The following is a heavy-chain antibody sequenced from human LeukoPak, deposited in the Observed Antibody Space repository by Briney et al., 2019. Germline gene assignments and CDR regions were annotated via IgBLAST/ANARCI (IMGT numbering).Heavy chain of an antibody. J-gene: IGHJ4*02. CDR2: IIPILGIA. CDR3: ARDLEGYSSSWYGY. D-gene: IGHD6-13*01. CDR1: GGTFSSYA. Sequence: GASVKVSCKASGGTFSSYAISWVRQAPGQGLEWMGRIIPILGIANYAQKFQGRVTITADKSTSTAYMELSSLRSEDTAVYYCARDLEGYSSSWYGYWGQGTLVTVSS. V-gene: IGHV1-69*04.